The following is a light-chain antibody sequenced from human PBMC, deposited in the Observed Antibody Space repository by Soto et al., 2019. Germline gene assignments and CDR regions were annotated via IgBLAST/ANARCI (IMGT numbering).Light chain of an antibody. Sequence: DIHMTQSPSTLSASVGDRVTITCRSSQSSSGYLAWYQQKPGKAPKLRSYDASSLESGVPSRVSGSASGTEFTLTISSLQPDDVATYYCQQYNTYPWTFGQGTKVDIK. CDR2: DAS. V-gene: IGKV1-5*01. CDR1: QSSSGY. J-gene: IGKJ1*01. CDR3: QQYNTYPWT.